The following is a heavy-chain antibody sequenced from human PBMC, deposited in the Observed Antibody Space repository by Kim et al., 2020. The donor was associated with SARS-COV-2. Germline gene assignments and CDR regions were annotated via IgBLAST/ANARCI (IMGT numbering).Heavy chain of an antibody. V-gene: IGHV3-30*01. Sequence: VKRRLPITRDNSKNTLCLHMNSLRAEDTAVYYCAREGGALAGLENYYFDYWGQGTLVTVSS. CDR3: AREGGALAGLENYYFDY. D-gene: IGHD3-10*01. J-gene: IGHJ4*02.